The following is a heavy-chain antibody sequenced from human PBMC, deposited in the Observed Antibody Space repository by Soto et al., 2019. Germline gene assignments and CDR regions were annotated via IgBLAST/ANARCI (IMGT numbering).Heavy chain of an antibody. J-gene: IGHJ6*03. Sequence: GGSLRLSCAASGFTFSSYSMNWVRQAPGKGLERVSSISSSSSYIYYADSVKGRFTISRDNAKNSLYLQMNSLRAEDTAVYFCARDKAIFGVVGYMDVWGKGTTVTVSS. CDR3: ARDKAIFGVVGYMDV. V-gene: IGHV3-21*01. D-gene: IGHD3-3*01. CDR1: GFTFSSYS. CDR2: ISSSSSYI.